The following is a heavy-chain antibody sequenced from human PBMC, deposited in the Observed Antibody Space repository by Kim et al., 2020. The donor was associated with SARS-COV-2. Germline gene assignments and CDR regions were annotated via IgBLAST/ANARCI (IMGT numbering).Heavy chain of an antibody. V-gene: IGHV3-23*01. CDR3: AKGMTAMGTVYGMDV. J-gene: IGHJ6*02. D-gene: IGHD5-18*01. CDR2: SSGTGSST. Sequence: GGSLRLSCVGSGFNFSSYAMSWVRQAPGKGLEWVSSSSGTGSSTYYADSVKGRFTISRDNSKNTVYLQMKSLRVEHTAVYYCAKGMTAMGTVYGMDVWGQGTTVTVSS. CDR1: GFNFSSYA.